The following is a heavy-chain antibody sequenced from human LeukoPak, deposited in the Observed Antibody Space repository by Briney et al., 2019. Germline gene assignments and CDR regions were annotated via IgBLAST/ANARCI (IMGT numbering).Heavy chain of an antibody. CDR1: GFTFSSYA. Sequence: EGSLRLSCAASGFTFSSYAMHWVRQAPGKGLEWVAVISYDGSNKYYADSVKGRFTISRDNSKNTLYLQMNSLRAEDTAVYYCARDLETRYYDFWSGHDYWGQGTLVTVSS. CDR2: ISYDGSNK. V-gene: IGHV3-30-3*01. J-gene: IGHJ4*02. CDR3: ARDLETRYYDFWSGHDY. D-gene: IGHD3-3*01.